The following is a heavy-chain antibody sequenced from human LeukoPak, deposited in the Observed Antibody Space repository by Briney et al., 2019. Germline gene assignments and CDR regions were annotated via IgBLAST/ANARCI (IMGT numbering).Heavy chain of an antibody. CDR2: IHQSGTT. CDR3: ARGGLPRENWFDP. CDR1: GASISSSNW. D-gene: IGHD1-26*01. J-gene: IGHJ5*02. V-gene: IGHV4-4*02. Sequence: SETLSLTCGVSGASISSSNWWSWVRQPPGKGLEWIGEIHQSGTTNYNPSLKSRVTISVDNSKNQFSLTADSVTAADTAVYYCARGGLPRENWFDPWGQGTLVTVSS.